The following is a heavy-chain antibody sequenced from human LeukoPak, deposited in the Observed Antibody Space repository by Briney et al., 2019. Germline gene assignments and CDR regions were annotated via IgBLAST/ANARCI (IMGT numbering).Heavy chain of an antibody. D-gene: IGHD3-10*01. J-gene: IGHJ3*02. V-gene: IGHV1-2*02. CDR2: INPNSGDT. CDR3: ARDDEFYYGSGSYSTGAFDI. CDR1: GYTFTGYY. Sequence: ASVKVSCKASGYTFTGYYMHWVRQAPGQGLEWMGWINPNSGDTNYAQKFQGRVTTTRDTSISTAYMELSRLRSDDTAVYYCARDDEFYYGSGSYSTGAFDIWGQGTMVTVSS.